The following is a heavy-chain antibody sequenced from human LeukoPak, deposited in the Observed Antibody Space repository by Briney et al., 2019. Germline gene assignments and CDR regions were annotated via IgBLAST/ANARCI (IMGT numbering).Heavy chain of an antibody. Sequence: WASVKVSCKASGYTFTSYGISWVRQAPGQGLEWMGWISAYNGNTNYAQKLQGIVTMTTDTSTSTAYMELRSLRSDDTAVYYCARVSFGPVAGMQYFDYWGQGTLVTVSS. CDR1: GYTFTSYG. V-gene: IGHV1-18*01. CDR2: ISAYNGNT. D-gene: IGHD6-19*01. J-gene: IGHJ4*02. CDR3: ARVSFGPVAGMQYFDY.